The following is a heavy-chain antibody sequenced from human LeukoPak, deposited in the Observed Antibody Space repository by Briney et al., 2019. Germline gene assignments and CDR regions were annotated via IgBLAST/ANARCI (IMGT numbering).Heavy chain of an antibody. D-gene: IGHD1-26*01. CDR3: IRVKSWDTRFYLDS. Sequence: GGSLTLSCAASGFTFSSAWMNWVRQAPGKGLEWLGRSQNPGSGWTTDYAAPVKGRFTILRDDSKTTWYLRMNSLKTEDTAVYYCIRVKSWDTRFYLDSWGQGTLVIVSS. J-gene: IGHJ4*02. V-gene: IGHV3-15*01. CDR1: GFTFSSAW. CDR2: SQNPGSGWTT.